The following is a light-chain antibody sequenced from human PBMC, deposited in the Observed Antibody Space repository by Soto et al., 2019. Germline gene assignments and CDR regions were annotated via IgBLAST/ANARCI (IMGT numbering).Light chain of an antibody. Sequence: EIVLTQSPATLSLSPGERATLSCRASQSVSNYLAWYQQKPGQAPRLLIHDASTRATGIPARFSGSGSGTAFTLTITTLEPEDFAVYYCPQHINRLSFGGGTKVEIK. V-gene: IGKV3-11*01. CDR3: PQHINRLS. CDR2: DAS. CDR1: QSVSNY. J-gene: IGKJ4*01.